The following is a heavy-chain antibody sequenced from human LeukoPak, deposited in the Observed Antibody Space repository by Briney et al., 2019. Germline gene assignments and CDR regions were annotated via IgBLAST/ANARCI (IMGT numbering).Heavy chain of an antibody. J-gene: IGHJ6*04. D-gene: IGHD1-1*01. Sequence: GGSLRLSCVASGFIFSDYGIQWVRQAPGKGLEWVAVIAYDGNNTYYGDSVRGRFTMSRDNSKKMVYLEMNSLRVEDTAVYYCAKTGMLRRVGYLDVWGKGTAVIVSS. V-gene: IGHV3-30*18. CDR2: IAYDGNNT. CDR1: GFIFSDYG. CDR3: AKTGMLRRVGYLDV.